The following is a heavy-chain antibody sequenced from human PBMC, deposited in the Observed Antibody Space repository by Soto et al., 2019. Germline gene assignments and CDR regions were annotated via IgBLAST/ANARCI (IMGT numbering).Heavy chain of an antibody. CDR3: ARGRKGLLFFDY. V-gene: IGHV4-39*07. CDR1: GGSISSSSYY. D-gene: IGHD2-21*02. Sequence: SETLSLTYTVSGGSISSSSYYWGWIRQPPGKGLEWIGSIYYSGSTYYNPSLKSRVTISVDTSKNQFSLKLSSVTAADTAVYYCARGRKGLLFFDYWGQGTLVTVSS. J-gene: IGHJ4*02. CDR2: IYYSGST.